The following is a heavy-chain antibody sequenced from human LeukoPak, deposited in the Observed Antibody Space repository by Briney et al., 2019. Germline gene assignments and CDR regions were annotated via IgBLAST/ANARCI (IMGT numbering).Heavy chain of an antibody. J-gene: IGHJ4*02. V-gene: IGHV3-23*01. Sequence: GGSLRLSCAASGFTFSSYAMSWVRQAPGKGLEWVSTISGSGGSTYYADSVKGRFTISGDNSKNTLFLQMNSLKTEDTAVYYCTTGTWIQLWLADYWGQGTLVTVSS. CDR1: GFTFSSYA. CDR3: TTGTWIQLWLADY. D-gene: IGHD5-18*01. CDR2: ISGSGGST.